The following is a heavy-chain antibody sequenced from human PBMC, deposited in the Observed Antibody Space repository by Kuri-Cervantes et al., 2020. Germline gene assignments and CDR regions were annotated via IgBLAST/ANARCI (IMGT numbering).Heavy chain of an antibody. J-gene: IGHJ4*02. Sequence: GGSLRLSYAASGFTFSSYAMSWVRQAPGKGLEWVSAISNSGGSAYYADSVKGRFTISRDNSKNTLYLQMNSLRAEDTAVYYCARVGMAAAGPYYFDYWGQGTLVTVSS. V-gene: IGHV3-23*01. CDR2: ISNSGGSA. D-gene: IGHD6-13*01. CDR1: GFTFSSYA. CDR3: ARVGMAAAGPYYFDY.